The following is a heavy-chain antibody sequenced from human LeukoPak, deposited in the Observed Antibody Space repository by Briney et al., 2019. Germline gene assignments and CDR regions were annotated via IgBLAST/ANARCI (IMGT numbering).Heavy chain of an antibody. D-gene: IGHD4-17*01. CDR1: GGSISSYY. Sequence: PSETLSLTCTVSGGSISSYYWSWIRQPPGKGLEWIGYIYYSGSTNYNPSLKSRVTISVDTSKNRFSLKLSSVTAADTAVYYCARGTVTTEFDYWGQGTLVTVSS. V-gene: IGHV4-59*01. J-gene: IGHJ4*02. CDR3: ARGTVTTEFDY. CDR2: IYYSGST.